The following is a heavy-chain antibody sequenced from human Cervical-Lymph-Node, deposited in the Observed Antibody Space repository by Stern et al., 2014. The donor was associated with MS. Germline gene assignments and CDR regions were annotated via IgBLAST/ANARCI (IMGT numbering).Heavy chain of an antibody. CDR2: FGTLFSTT. CDR3: ARGGIGSSRLYYHFYGMDV. V-gene: IGHV1-69*01. Sequence: QVPLVQSGSEVKKPWSSGKVSCKASGGTFNSYVISWLRQAPGQRLEWMGGFGTLFSTTHYAQKLQGRVTITADESRSTTYMELTSLRSDDTAVYYCARGGIGSSRLYYHFYGMDVWGQGTTVTVSS. J-gene: IGHJ6*02. D-gene: IGHD6-6*01. CDR1: GGTFNSYV.